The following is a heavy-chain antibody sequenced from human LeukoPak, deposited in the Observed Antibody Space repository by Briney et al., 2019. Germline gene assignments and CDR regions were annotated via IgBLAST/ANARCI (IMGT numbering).Heavy chain of an antibody. CDR1: GGSISSSSYY. D-gene: IGHD2-8*02. CDR2: IYYSGST. J-gene: IGHJ3*02. Sequence: PSETLSLTCTVSGGSISSSSYYWGWIRQPPGKGLEWIGSIYYSGSTYYNPSLKSRVTISVDTSKNQFSLKLSSVTAADTAVYYCARRGGTERAFDIWGQGTMVTVSS. V-gene: IGHV4-39*01. CDR3: ARRGGTERAFDI.